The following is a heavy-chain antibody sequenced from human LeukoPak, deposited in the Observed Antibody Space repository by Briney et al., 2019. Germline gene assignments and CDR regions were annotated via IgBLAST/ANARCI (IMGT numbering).Heavy chain of an antibody. CDR2: ISSSGSTI. J-gene: IGHJ4*02. CDR1: GFTFSSYW. Sequence: GGSLRLSCAASGFTFSSYWMSWIRQAPGKGLEWVSYISSSGSTIYYADPVKGRFTISRDNAKNSLYLQMNSLRAEDTAVYYCASEDYYGSGSYGGYWGQGALVTVSS. D-gene: IGHD3-10*01. V-gene: IGHV3-11*01. CDR3: ASEDYYGSGSYGGY.